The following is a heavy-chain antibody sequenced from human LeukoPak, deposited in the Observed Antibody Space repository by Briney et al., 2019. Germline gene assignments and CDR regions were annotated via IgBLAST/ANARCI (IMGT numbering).Heavy chain of an antibody. J-gene: IGHJ6*04. CDR2: ISSSSSYI. CDR1: GFTFSSYS. V-gene: IGHV3-21*01. D-gene: IGHD3-10*01. CDR3: ARSTMVRGPMDV. Sequence: GGSLRLSCAASGFTFSSYSMNWVRQAPGKGLEWVSSISSSSSYIYYADSVKGRFTISRDNAKNSLYLQMNSLRAEDTAVYYCARSTMVRGPMDVWGKGTTVTISS.